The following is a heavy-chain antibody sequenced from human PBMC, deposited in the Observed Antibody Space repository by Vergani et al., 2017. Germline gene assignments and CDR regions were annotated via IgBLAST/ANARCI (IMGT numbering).Heavy chain of an antibody. V-gene: IGHV3-23*01. CDR3: ATVVSGYYYYMDV. D-gene: IGHD2-21*01. J-gene: IGHJ6*03. CDR1: GFTFSSYA. CDR2: ISGSGGST. Sequence: EVQLLESGGGLVQPGGSLRLSCAASGFTFSSYAMSWVRQAPGKGLEWVSAISGSGGSTYYADSVKGRFTISRDNSKNTLYLQMNSLRAEDTAVYYCATVVSGYYYYMDVWGKGTTVTVSS.